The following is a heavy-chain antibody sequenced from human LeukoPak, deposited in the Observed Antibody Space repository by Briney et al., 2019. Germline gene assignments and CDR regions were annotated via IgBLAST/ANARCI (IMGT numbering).Heavy chain of an antibody. D-gene: IGHD2-2*02. CDR2: ISYDGSNK. CDR3: AKDRYCSSTSCYIVGYYYYGMDV. Sequence: PGRSLRLSCAASGFTFSSYGMHWVRQAPGKGLEWVAVISYDGSNKYYADSVKGRFTISRDNSKNTLYLQMNSLRAEDTAVYYCAKDRYCSSTSCYIVGYYYYGMDVWGQGTTVTVSS. V-gene: IGHV3-30*18. CDR1: GFTFSSYG. J-gene: IGHJ6*02.